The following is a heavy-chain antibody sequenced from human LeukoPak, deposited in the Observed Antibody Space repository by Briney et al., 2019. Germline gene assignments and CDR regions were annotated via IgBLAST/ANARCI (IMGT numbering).Heavy chain of an antibody. D-gene: IGHD6-13*01. CDR1: GGSISSGDYY. Sequence: TLSLTCTVSGGSISSGDYYWSWIRQPPGKGLEWIGYIYYSGSTYYNPSLKSRVTISVDTSKNQFPLKLSSVTAADTAVYYCARRVGSSWLLDYWGQGTLVTVSS. CDR2: IYYSGST. J-gene: IGHJ4*02. V-gene: IGHV4-30-4*08. CDR3: ARRVGSSWLLDY.